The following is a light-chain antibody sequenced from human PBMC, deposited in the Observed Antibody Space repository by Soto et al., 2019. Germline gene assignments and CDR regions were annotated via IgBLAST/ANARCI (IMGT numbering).Light chain of an antibody. Sequence: EIVLTQSPATLSSSPGETATLSCRASQYVGTRLAWYQHKPGQAPRLLIYYMSKRATGIPARFSGSGSGTDLTLTISNLAPEDFGVYYCHQRQSWPRTVGQGTKVEIK. V-gene: IGKV3-11*01. CDR2: YMS. J-gene: IGKJ1*01. CDR3: HQRQSWPRT. CDR1: QYVGTR.